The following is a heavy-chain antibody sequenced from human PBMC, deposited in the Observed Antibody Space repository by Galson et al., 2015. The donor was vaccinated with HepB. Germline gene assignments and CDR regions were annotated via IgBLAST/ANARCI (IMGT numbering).Heavy chain of an antibody. V-gene: IGHV5-51*03. CDR2: IYPGDSDT. Sequence: QSGAEVKKPRESLKISCKGSGYSFTSYWIGWVRQMPGKGLEWMGIIYPGDSDTRYSPSFQGQVTISADKSISTAYLQWSSLKASDTAMYYCARLQNYRHGGRDAFDIWGQGTMVTVSS. J-gene: IGHJ3*02. CDR3: ARLQNYRHGGRDAFDI. CDR1: GYSFTSYW. D-gene: IGHD4-11*01.